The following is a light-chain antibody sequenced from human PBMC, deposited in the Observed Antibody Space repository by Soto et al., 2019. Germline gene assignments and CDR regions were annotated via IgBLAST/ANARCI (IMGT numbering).Light chain of an antibody. V-gene: IGLV2-14*01. J-gene: IGLJ1*01. CDR2: EVS. Sequence: QSALTQPPSASGSPGQSVTISCTGTSSDVGGYKYVSWYQQHPGRAPKLMIYEVSNRPSGVSNRFSGSKSGNTASLTISGLQAEDEADYHCSSYTSSSTLVVFGTGTKLTVL. CDR3: SSYTSSSTLVV. CDR1: SSDVGGYKY.